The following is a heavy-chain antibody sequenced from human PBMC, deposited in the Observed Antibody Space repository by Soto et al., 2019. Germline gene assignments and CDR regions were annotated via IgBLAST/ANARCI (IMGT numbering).Heavy chain of an antibody. CDR1: GYTFTSYP. CDR3: ARDLSGGSPIAFDI. D-gene: IGHD2-15*01. Sequence: ASLNVSRKASGYTFTSYPMHGVRQNHGQRLEWMGWINAGNGNTKYSQKFQGRVTITRDTSASTAYMELSSLRSEDTAVYYCARDLSGGSPIAFDIWGQGTMGTV. V-gene: IGHV1-3*01. J-gene: IGHJ3*02. CDR2: INAGNGNT.